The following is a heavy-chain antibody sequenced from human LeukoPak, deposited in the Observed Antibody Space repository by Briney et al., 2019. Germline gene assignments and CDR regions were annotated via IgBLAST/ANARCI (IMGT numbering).Heavy chain of an antibody. D-gene: IGHD1-1*01. Sequence: PGGSLRLSCAASGFTFSNYWMSWARQAPGKGLEWVANIEVDGSEKYYLDSVKGRFTISRDNAKNSVYLQVNSLRTEDTAVYYCARKTGMTGEAFDYWGQGTLVTVSS. CDR3: ARKTGMTGEAFDY. CDR2: IEVDGSEK. CDR1: GFTFSNYW. V-gene: IGHV3-7*03. J-gene: IGHJ4*02.